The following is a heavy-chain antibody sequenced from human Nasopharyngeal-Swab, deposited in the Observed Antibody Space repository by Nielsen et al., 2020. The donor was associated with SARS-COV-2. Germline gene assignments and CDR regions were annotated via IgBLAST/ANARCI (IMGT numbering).Heavy chain of an antibody. CDR2: IYYSGST. D-gene: IGHD6-13*01. V-gene: IGHV4-39*07. CDR1: GGSISSSSYY. CDR3: TAAESGYYYYYGMDV. Sequence: SETLSLTRTVSGGSISSSSYYWGWIRQPPGKGLEWIGSIYYSGSTYYNPSLKSRVTISVDTSKNQFSLKLSSVTAADTAVYYCTAAESGYYYYYGMDVWGQGTTVTVSS. J-gene: IGHJ6*02.